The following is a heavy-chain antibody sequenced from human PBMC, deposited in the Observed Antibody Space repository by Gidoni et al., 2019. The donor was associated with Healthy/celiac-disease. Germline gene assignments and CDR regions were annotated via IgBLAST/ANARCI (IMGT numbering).Heavy chain of an antibody. CDR2: ISSSGSTI. J-gene: IGHJ4*02. CDR1: GFTFSSYE. CDR3: ARDNWGDLDY. Sequence: EVQLVESGGGLVQPGGSLRLPCAASGFTFSSYEMNWVRQAPGKGLEWVSYISSSGSTIYYADSVKGRFTISRDNAKNSLYLQMNSLRAEDTAVYYCARDNWGDLDYWGQGTLVTVSS. V-gene: IGHV3-48*03. D-gene: IGHD7-27*01.